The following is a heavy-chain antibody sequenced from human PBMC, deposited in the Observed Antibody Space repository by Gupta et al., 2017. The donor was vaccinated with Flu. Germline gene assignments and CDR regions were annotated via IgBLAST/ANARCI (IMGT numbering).Heavy chain of an antibody. Sequence: PPGKGLEWIGEINHSGSTNYNPSLKSRVTISVDTSKNQFSLKLSSVTAADTAVYYCARGWSCSGGSCYFLDYWGQGTLVTVSS. J-gene: IGHJ4*02. D-gene: IGHD2-15*01. V-gene: IGHV4-34*01. CDR2: INHSGST. CDR3: ARGWSCSGGSCYFLDY.